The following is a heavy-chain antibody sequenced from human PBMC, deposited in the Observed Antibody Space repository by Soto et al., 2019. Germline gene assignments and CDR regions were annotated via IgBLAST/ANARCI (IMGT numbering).Heavy chain of an antibody. CDR3: ARASAQYDSGTYEGGYYYFDS. CDR1: GGSISSGDYY. CDR2: IYYSGSA. D-gene: IGHD3-10*01. V-gene: IGHV4-30-4*01. Sequence: SETLSLTCTVSGGSISSGDYYWSWIRQPPGKGLECIGYIYYSGSAYYNPSLKSRVTISVDTSKNQFSLKLSSVTAADTAVYYCARASAQYDSGTYEGGYYYFDSWGQGTPVTVSS. J-gene: IGHJ4*02.